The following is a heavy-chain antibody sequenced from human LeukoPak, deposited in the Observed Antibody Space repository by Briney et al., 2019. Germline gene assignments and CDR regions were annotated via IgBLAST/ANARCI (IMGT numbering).Heavy chain of an antibody. CDR1: GGSISSSSYY. CDR2: IYYSEST. Sequence: SETMSLTCTVSGGSISSSSYYWGWVRHTPGRGREGIGSIYYSESTYYNSSIKSRVTISVDTSKNQSSLKLSSVTAADTAVYYCASEIRRGYSCGYGLNYWGQGTLITVSS. J-gene: IGHJ4*02. CDR3: ASEIRRGYSCGYGLNY. D-gene: IGHD5-18*01. V-gene: IGHV4-39*01.